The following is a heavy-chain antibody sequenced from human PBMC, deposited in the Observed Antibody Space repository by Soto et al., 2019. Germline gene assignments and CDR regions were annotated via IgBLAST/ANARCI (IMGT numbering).Heavy chain of an antibody. J-gene: IGHJ6*02. CDR1: GGSISSGDYY. Sequence: QVQLQESGPGLVKPSQTLSLTCTVSGGSISSGDYYWSWIRQPPGQGLEWIGYIYYSGSTYSNPSHKSRVNLSVDTSKNQYYLKLSAVTAADTAVYYCARGKDSSGYYFYYYYGMDVWGQGTTVTVSS. CDR2: IYYSGST. V-gene: IGHV4-30-4*01. D-gene: IGHD6-19*01. CDR3: ARGKDSSGYYFYYYYGMDV.